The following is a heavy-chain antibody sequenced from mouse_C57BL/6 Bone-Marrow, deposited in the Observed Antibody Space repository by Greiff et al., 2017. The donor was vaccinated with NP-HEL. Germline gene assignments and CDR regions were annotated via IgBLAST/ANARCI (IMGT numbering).Heavy chain of an antibody. J-gene: IGHJ3*01. CDR1: GYTFTSYG. CDR3: ARHYSTPFAY. V-gene: IGHV1-81*01. Sequence: VQLKESGAELARPGASVKLSCKASGYTFTSYGISWVKQRTGQGLEWIGEIYPRSGNTYYNEKFNGKATLTADKSSSTAYMELRSLTSEDSAVYFCARHYSTPFAYWGQGTLVTVSA. D-gene: IGHD2-5*01. CDR2: IYPRSGNT.